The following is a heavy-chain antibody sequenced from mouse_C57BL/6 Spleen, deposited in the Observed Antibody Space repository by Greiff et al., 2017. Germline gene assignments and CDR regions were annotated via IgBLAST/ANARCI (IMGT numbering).Heavy chain of an antibody. J-gene: IGHJ2*01. Sequence: QVQLQQPGAELVMPGASVKLSCKASGYTFTSYWMHWVKQRPGQGLEWIGEIDPSDSYTNYNQKFKGKSTLTVDKSSSTAYMQLSSLTSEDSAVYYCARGGIYYDYDGAYWGQGTTLTVSS. CDR2: IDPSDSYT. D-gene: IGHD2-4*01. V-gene: IGHV1-69*01. CDR1: GYTFTSYW. CDR3: ARGGIYYDYDGAY.